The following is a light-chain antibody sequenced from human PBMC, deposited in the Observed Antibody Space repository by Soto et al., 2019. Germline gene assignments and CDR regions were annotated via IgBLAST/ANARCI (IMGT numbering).Light chain of an antibody. CDR3: VLYMGSGTWV. V-gene: IGLV8-61*01. CDR2: STN. J-gene: IGLJ3*02. Sequence: QAVVTQEPSFSVSPGRTVTLTCGLSSGSVSTSYYPSWYQQTPGQAPRTLIYSTNTRSSGVPDRFSGSIPGNKAALTITGAQADDESDYYCVLYMGSGTWVFGGGTQLTVL. CDR1: SGSVSTSYY.